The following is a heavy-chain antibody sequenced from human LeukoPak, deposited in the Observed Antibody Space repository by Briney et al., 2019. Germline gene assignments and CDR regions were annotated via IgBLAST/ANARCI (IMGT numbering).Heavy chain of an antibody. CDR3: ARDAISSGTNY. J-gene: IGHJ4*02. Sequence: SETLSLTCTVSGVSISGSYYYWGWIRQPPGKGLEWIGSIYYSGSTYYNPSLKSRVTISVDTSKNQFSLKLSSVTAADTAVYYCARDAISSGTNYWGQGTLVTVSS. CDR1: GVSISGSYYY. D-gene: IGHD6-19*01. CDR2: IYYSGST. V-gene: IGHV4-39*07.